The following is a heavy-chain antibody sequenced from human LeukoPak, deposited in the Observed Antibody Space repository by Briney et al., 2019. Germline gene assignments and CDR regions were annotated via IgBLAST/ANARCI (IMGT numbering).Heavy chain of an antibody. J-gene: IGHJ6*02. V-gene: IGHV5-10-1*01. CDR1: GYSFTSYW. Sequence: GESLKISCKGSGYSFTSYWISWVRQMPGKGLEWMGRIDPSDSYTNYSPSFQGHVTISADKSISTAYLQWSSLKASDTAMYYCARRSRFCSSTSCYVGYYGMDVWGQGTTVTVS. CDR3: ARRSRFCSSTSCYVGYYGMDV. CDR2: IDPSDSYT. D-gene: IGHD2-2*01.